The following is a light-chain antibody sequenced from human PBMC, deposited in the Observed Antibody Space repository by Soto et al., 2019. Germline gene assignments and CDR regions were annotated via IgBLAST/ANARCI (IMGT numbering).Light chain of an antibody. J-gene: IGKJ2*01. CDR2: AAS. V-gene: IGKV1-9*01. Sequence: IQLTQSPSSLSASVGDRVTITCRASQGISSYLAWYQQKPGKAPKFLIYAASTLQRGVPSRFSGSGSGTDFTLAISSLQPEDFATYFCHQLNSYPPTFGQGTELEIK. CDR1: QGISSY. CDR3: HQLNSYPPT.